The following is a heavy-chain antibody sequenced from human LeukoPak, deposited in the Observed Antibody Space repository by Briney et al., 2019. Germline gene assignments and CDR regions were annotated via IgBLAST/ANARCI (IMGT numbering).Heavy chain of an antibody. V-gene: IGHV3-7*01. CDR2: IYEDGSEK. J-gene: IGHJ4*02. D-gene: IGHD4-11*01. Sequence: PGGSLRLTCAASGFTFSTYWMIWVRQAPGKGLEWVANIYEDGSEKYYADSVEGRFTISRDNAKNSLDLQMSSLRADDTALYYCARSKIDYWGQGTLVTVSS. CDR3: ARSKIDY. CDR1: GFTFSTYW.